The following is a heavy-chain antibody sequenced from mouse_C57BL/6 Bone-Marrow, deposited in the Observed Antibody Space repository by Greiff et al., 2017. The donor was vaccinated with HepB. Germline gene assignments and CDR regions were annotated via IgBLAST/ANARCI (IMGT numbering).Heavy chain of an antibody. CDR3: TKSWEGAWFAY. Sequence: VQLQQSGAELVRPGASVKLSCTASGFNIKDDYMHWVKQRPEQGLEWIGWIDPENGDTEYASKFQGKATITADTSSNTAYLQLSSLTSEDTAVYYCTKSWEGAWFAYWGQGTLVTVAA. J-gene: IGHJ3*01. CDR1: GFNIKDDY. CDR2: IDPENGDT. D-gene: IGHD4-1*01. V-gene: IGHV14-4*01.